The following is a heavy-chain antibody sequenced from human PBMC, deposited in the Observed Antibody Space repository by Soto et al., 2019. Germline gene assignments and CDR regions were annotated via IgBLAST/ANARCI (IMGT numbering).Heavy chain of an antibody. D-gene: IGHD3-22*01. J-gene: IGHJ3*02. CDR1: GFTFSSYA. V-gene: IGHV3-23*01. CDR3: ARDCYYCVNSGHSYSGTDTFDI. CDR2: ISGSGGST. Sequence: GGSLRLSCAASGFTFSSYAMSWVRQAPGKGLEWVSAISGSGGSTYYADSVKGRFTISRDNSKNTLYLQMNSLRAEDTAIYYCARDCYYCVNSGHSYSGTDTFDIWGQGTMVTVSS.